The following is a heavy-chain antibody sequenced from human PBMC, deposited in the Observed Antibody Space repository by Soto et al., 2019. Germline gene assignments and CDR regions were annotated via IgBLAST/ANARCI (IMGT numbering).Heavy chain of an antibody. CDR1: GGTFTNYA. Sequence: QVQLVQSGAEVKKPGSSVTVSCRTSGGTFTNYAISWVRQAPGQGLEWVGGIIPMSGTPTYAQKFQGRVTITADKSTNTAYVDLSGLTSEDTAVYYCVRDSGTIGTTVIFDIWGQGTMVTVS. CDR3: VRDSGTIGTTVIFDI. J-gene: IGHJ3*02. CDR2: IIPMSGTP. V-gene: IGHV1-69*14. D-gene: IGHD1-1*01.